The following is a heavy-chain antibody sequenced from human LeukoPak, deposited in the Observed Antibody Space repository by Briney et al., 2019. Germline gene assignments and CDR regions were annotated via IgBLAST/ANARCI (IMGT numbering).Heavy chain of an antibody. CDR2: IYYSGST. CDR1: GGGISVSSYD. J-gene: IGHJ4*02. Sequence: PAATLATTRNSAGGGISVSSYDWRWIRQPPGKGLEWIGSIYYSGSTYYNPSLKSRVTISVDTSKNQFSLKLSSVTAADTAVYYCARRVGATRSPNFDYWGQGTLVTVSS. V-gene: IGHV4-39*01. D-gene: IGHD1-26*01. CDR3: ARRVGATRSPNFDY.